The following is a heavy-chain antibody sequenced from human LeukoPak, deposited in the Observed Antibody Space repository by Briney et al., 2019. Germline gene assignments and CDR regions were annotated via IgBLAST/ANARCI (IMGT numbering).Heavy chain of an antibody. Sequence: GASVKVSCKASGYTFTSCAISWVRQAPGQGLEWMGWISGYNGNTKYAQKVQGRVTMTTDTSTSTAYMELRSLRSDDTAVYYCARGYNYGSDYYYGMDVWGQGTTVTVSS. J-gene: IGHJ6*02. CDR2: ISGYNGNT. V-gene: IGHV1-18*01. CDR1: GYTFTSCA. CDR3: ARGYNYGSDYYYGMDV. D-gene: IGHD5-18*01.